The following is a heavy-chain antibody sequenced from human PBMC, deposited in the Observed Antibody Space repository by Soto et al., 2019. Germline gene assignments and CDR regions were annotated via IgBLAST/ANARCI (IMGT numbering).Heavy chain of an antibody. CDR1: GFTFSSYG. V-gene: IGHV3-30*18. CDR3: AKGTSSMVRGPTNWFDT. Sequence: QVQLVESGGGVVQPGRSLRLSCAASGFTFSSYGMHWVRQAPGKGLEWVAVISYDGSNKYYADSVKGRFTISRDNSKNTLYLQMNSLRAEETAVYYYAKGTSSMVRGPTNWFDTWGQGTLVTVSS. J-gene: IGHJ5*02. D-gene: IGHD3-10*01. CDR2: ISYDGSNK.